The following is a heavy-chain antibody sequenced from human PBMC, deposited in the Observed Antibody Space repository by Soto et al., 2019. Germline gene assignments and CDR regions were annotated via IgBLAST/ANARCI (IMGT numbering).Heavy chain of an antibody. Sequence: EVQLVESGGGLVQPGGSLRLSCAASGFTFSNYWMYWVHQAPGKGLEWVATITQDESDKYYVDSVKGRFTISRDNSKNSLYLQMNSLRAEDTAVYSCARVAAAGRGTDYWGQGTLVTVSS. CDR3: ARVAAAGRGTDY. V-gene: IGHV3-7*04. CDR2: ITQDESDK. CDR1: GFTFSNYW. D-gene: IGHD6-13*01. J-gene: IGHJ4*02.